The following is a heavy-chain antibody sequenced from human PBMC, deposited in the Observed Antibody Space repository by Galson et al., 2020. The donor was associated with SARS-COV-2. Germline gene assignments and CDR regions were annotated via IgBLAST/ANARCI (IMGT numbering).Heavy chain of an antibody. V-gene: IGHV4-4*07. CDR2: IYTSGST. D-gene: IGHD6-13*01. CDR3: ARVRKEPGYSSSQNYFDY. J-gene: IGHJ4*02. CDR1: GGSISSYY. Sequence: SQTLSLTCTVSGGSISSYYWSWIRQPAGKGLEWIGRIYTSGSTNYNPSLKSRVTMSVDTSKNQFSLKLSSVTAADTAVYYCARVRKEPGYSSSQNYFDYWGQGTLVTVSS.